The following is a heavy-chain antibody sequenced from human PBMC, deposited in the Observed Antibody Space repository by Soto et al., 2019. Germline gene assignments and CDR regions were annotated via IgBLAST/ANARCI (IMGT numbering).Heavy chain of an antibody. V-gene: IGHV3-21*01. D-gene: IGHD3-22*01. Sequence: GGSLRLSCAASGFTFSSYSMNWVRQAPGKGLEWVSSISSSSSYIYYADSVKGRFTISRDNAKNSLYLQMNSLRAEDTAVYYCASFHDSSGYYENFDYWGQGTLVTVSS. CDR2: ISSSSSYI. CDR1: GFTFSSYS. CDR3: ASFHDSSGYYENFDY. J-gene: IGHJ4*02.